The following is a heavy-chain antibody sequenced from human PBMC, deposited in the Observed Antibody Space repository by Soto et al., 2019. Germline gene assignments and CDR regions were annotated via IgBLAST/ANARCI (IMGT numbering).Heavy chain of an antibody. Sequence: QVQLVQSGAEVKKPGASVKVSCKASGYTFTSYYMHWVRQAPGQGLEWMGIINPSGGSTSYAQKVQGRVTMTRDTSTSTVYMELSSLRSEDTAVYYCARDRVLGDYYYGMDVWGQGTTVTVSS. J-gene: IGHJ6*02. CDR2: INPSGGST. D-gene: IGHD3-16*01. CDR1: GYTFTSYY. CDR3: ARDRVLGDYYYGMDV. V-gene: IGHV1-46*01.